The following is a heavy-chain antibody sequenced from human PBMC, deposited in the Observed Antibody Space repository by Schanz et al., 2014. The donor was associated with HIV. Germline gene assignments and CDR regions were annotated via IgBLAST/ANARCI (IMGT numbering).Heavy chain of an antibody. Sequence: VQLLQSGAEVKKPGASVKVSCKTSGYTFASYGITWVRQAPGQGLDWVGWISPYNGDRNYGRNFQNRITLTTDTSTNTAYLELRSLRSDDTAVYYCARGQDWPGPRLDHWGHGTLVLVSS. CDR2: ISPYNGDR. CDR3: ARGQDWPGPRLDH. D-gene: IGHD3-9*01. CDR1: GYTFASYG. J-gene: IGHJ5*02. V-gene: IGHV1-18*01.